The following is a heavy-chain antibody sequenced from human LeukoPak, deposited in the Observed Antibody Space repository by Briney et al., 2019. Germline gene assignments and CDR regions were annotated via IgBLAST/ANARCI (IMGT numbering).Heavy chain of an antibody. D-gene: IGHD1-1*01. CDR1: GFSFSSFA. V-gene: IGHV3-23*01. Sequence: PGGSLRLSCAASGFSFSSFAMTWVRQAPGKGLEWVSTIRSNGATAYNADSVKGQFTISRDNSKNTVYLQMNSLRVEDTAIYYCARGQEFDDGVFDSWGQGTLVTVSS. CDR3: ARGQEFDDGVFDS. CDR2: IRSNGATA. J-gene: IGHJ4*02.